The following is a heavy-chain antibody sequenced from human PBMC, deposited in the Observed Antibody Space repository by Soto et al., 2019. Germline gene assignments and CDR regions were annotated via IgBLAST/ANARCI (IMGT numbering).Heavy chain of an antibody. CDR2: ISYDGSNK. CDR1: GFTFSSYG. CDR3: AKDAGSTKLREDYFDY. Sequence: VQLVESGGGLVQPGGSLRLSCAASGFTFSSYGMHWVRQAPGKGLEWVAVISYDGSNKYYADSVKGRFTISRDNSKNTLYLQMNSLRAEDTAVYYCAKDAGSTKLREDYFDYWGQGTLVTVSS. D-gene: IGHD3-10*01. V-gene: IGHV3-30*18. J-gene: IGHJ4*02.